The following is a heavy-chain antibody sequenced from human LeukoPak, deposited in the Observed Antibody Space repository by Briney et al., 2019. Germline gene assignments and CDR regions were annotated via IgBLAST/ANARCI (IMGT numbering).Heavy chain of an antibody. CDR1: GHSMRTIGYH. D-gene: IGHD3-3*02. J-gene: IGHJ4*02. CDR2: IYYSGST. Sequence: PSEPLSLTCTVSGHSMRTIGYHCPWIRQSPGKGLEWIGSIYYSGSTYYNPSLKSRVTISVDTTKKQFTLRLSSVTAADTAVYYCKRTAWGTNTALLSNFSFDSWGQGTLVTVSS. V-gene: IGHV4-39*01. CDR3: KRTAWGTNTALLSNFSFDS.